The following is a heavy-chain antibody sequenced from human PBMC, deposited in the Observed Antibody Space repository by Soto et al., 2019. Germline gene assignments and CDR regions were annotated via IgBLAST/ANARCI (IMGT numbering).Heavy chain of an antibody. CDR3: ARDFFDSSDYTTNWFDP. Sequence: QLQLQESGPGQVKSSETLSLTCSVSGDSISNSRFYWAWIRQPPGEGLEWIGSIYHTGNAYYNPSLKGHATISVDTSKNQFSLKLTSVTAAHAALYYCARDFFDSSDYTTNWFDPWGQGTLVTVSS. V-gene: IGHV4-39*01. CDR2: IYHTGNA. D-gene: IGHD3-22*01. J-gene: IGHJ5*02. CDR1: GDSISNSRFY.